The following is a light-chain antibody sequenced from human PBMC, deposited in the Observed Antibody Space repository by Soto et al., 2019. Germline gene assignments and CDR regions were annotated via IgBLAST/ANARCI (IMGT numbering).Light chain of an antibody. CDR2: GAS. Sequence: AIQLTQSPCSLSESVGDTVTITCRASQGIATDLGWYQQKPGKAPDLLIFGASGLRGGVPSRFSGSGSVSHFTLTITSLQPEDFATYYCLQDYDYPRTFGQGTKVDIK. CDR3: LQDYDYPRT. CDR1: QGIATD. J-gene: IGKJ1*01. V-gene: IGKV1-6*01.